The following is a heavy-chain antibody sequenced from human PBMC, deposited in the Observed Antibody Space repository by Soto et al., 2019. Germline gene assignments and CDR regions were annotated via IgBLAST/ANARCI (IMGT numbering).Heavy chain of an antibody. CDR2: IYYSGST. J-gene: IGHJ6*02. D-gene: IGHD5-18*01. Sequence: QVQLQESGPGLVKPSQTLSLTCTVSGGSISSGDYYWSWIRQPPGKGLEWIGYIYYSGSTYYNPSLKSRVTISVDTSKNQFSLKLSSVTAADTAVYYCARGVYSYGPYYYYYGMDVWGQGTTVTVSS. V-gene: IGHV4-30-4*01. CDR3: ARGVYSYGPYYYYYGMDV. CDR1: GGSISSGDYY.